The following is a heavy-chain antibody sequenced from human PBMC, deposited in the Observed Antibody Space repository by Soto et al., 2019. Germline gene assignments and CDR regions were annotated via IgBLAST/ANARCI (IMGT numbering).Heavy chain of an antibody. CDR3: AKDNGDYGDYYGMEG. CDR2: ISWNSGSI. Sequence: SVRLSCTSFGFRFDDYAMNWVRQASGKGLEWVSGISWNSGSIGYADAVKGRFTISRDNAKDFLYMQLNSLRGEGSALYYCAKDNGDYGDYYGMEGWGQGTTVTVTS. D-gene: IGHD4-17*01. J-gene: IGHJ6*02. CDR1: GFRFDDYA. V-gene: IGHV3-9*01.